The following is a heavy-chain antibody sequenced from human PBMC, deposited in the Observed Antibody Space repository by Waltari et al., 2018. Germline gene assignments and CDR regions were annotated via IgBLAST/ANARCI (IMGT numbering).Heavy chain of an antibody. CDR1: GGSLSSSSYY. Sequence: QLQLQESGPGLVKPSETLSLTCTVSGGSLSSSSYYVGWIRQPPGKGLEWIGSIDYSGSTYYNPSLKSRVTISVDTSKNQFSLKLSSVTAADTAVYYCARVAPDDSSGYYYGVREWGQGTLVTVSS. CDR3: ARVAPDDSSGYYYGVRE. J-gene: IGHJ4*02. V-gene: IGHV4-39*07. D-gene: IGHD3-22*01. CDR2: IDYSGST.